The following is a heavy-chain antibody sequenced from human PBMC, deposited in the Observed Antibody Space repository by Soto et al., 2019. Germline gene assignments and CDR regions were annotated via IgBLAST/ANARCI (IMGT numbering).Heavy chain of an antibody. D-gene: IGHD4-17*01. V-gene: IGHV1-18*04. CDR1: GYTFTSYG. Sequence: ASVKVSCKASGYTFTSYGISWVRQAPGQGLEWMGWISAYNGNTNYAQKLQGRVTMTTDTSTSTAYMELRSLRSDDTAVYYCARDLAKRDYGDYDYWGQGILVTVSS. CDR2: ISAYNGNT. J-gene: IGHJ4*02. CDR3: ARDLAKRDYGDYDY.